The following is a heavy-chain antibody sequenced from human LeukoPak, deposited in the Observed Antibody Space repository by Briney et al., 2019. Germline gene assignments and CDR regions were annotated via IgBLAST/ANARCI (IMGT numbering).Heavy chain of an antibody. CDR2: IYYSGGT. CDR3: ARVPPNSSGYYYVYFDY. CDR1: GGSISSSSYY. D-gene: IGHD3-22*01. V-gene: IGHV4-39*01. J-gene: IGHJ4*02. Sequence: SETLSLTCTVSGGSISSSSYYWGWIRQPPGKGLEWIGSIYYSGGTYYNPSLKSRVTISVDTSKNQFSLKLSSVTAADTAVYYCARVPPNSSGYYYVYFDYWGQGTLVTVSS.